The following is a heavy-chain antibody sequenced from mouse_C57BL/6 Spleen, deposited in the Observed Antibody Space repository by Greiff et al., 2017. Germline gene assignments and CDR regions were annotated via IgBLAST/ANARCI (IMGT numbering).Heavy chain of an antibody. CDR2: ISSGGDYI. CDR1: GFTFSSYA. D-gene: IGHD2-5*01. V-gene: IGHV5-9-1*02. CDR3: TSGYSNYEVAY. Sequence: EVKLVESGEGLVKPGGSLKLSCAASGFTFSSYAMSWVRQTPEKRLEWVAYISSGGDYIYYADTVKGRFTISRDNARNTLYLQMSSLKSEDTAMYYCTSGYSNYEVAYWGQGTLVTVSA. J-gene: IGHJ3*01.